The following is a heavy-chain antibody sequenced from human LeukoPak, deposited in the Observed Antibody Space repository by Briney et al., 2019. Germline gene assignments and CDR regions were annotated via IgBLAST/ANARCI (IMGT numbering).Heavy chain of an antibody. Sequence: GGSLRLSCAASGFTFSRYGMSWVRQAPGKGLEWVSAISGRGGSTYYADSVKGRFTISRDNSKNTLYLQMNSLRAEDTAVYYCARGRDGYNPFDYWGQGTLVTVSS. J-gene: IGHJ4*02. D-gene: IGHD5-24*01. CDR2: ISGRGGST. V-gene: IGHV3-23*01. CDR3: ARGRDGYNPFDY. CDR1: GFTFSRYG.